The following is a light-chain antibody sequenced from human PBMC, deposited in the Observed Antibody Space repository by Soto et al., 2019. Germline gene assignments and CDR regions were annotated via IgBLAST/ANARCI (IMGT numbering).Light chain of an antibody. V-gene: IGKV3-15*01. CDR3: QQYNNWVLT. CDR2: GAS. Sequence: EIVMTQSPATLSVSPGERATLSCRASQSVSSSLAWYQQKPGQAPRLLIYGASTRATGIPARFSGSGSGTEFTLTISSLQSEDFAVYYCQQYNNWVLTFGGGTKVDIK. CDR1: QSVSSS. J-gene: IGKJ4*01.